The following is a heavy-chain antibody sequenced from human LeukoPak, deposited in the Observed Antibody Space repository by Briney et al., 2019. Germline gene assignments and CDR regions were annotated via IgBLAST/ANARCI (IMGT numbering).Heavy chain of an antibody. CDR2: ISSSGSTI. Sequence: GGSLRLSCAASGFTFSSYEMNWVRQAPGKGLEWVSYISSSGSTIYYADSVKGRFTISRDNAKNSLYLQMNSLRAEDTAVYYCAGNTVVAPGVDYWGQGTLVTVSS. CDR3: AGNTVVAPGVDY. D-gene: IGHD3-22*01. J-gene: IGHJ4*02. V-gene: IGHV3-48*03. CDR1: GFTFSSYE.